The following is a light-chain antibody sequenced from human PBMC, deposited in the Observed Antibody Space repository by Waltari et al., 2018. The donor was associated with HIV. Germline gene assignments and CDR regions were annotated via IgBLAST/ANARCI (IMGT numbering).Light chain of an antibody. CDR3: QSPDSSGSYEV. V-gene: IGLV3-25*03. CDR1: ALPKQY. Sequence: SYELTQPPSVSVSPGQTARITCPGDALPKQYAYWYQQKPGQAPVVVIYKDNERPSGIPERFSGSSSGTTVTLTISGVQAEDEADYYCQSPDSSGSYEVFGGGTRLTVL. J-gene: IGLJ3*02. CDR2: KDN.